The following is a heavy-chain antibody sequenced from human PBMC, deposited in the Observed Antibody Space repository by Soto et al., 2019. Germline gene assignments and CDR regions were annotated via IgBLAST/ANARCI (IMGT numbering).Heavy chain of an antibody. CDR1: GYSFTSYW. V-gene: IGHV5-51*01. CDR2: IYPGDSDT. Sequence: PGESLKISCKGSGYSFTSYWIDWVRQMPGKGLEWMGIIYPGDSDTRYSPSFQGQVTISADKSISTAYLQWSSLKASDTAMYYCARNYPTTFARPCDAFDIWGQGTMVT. D-gene: IGHD2-2*01. J-gene: IGHJ3*02. CDR3: ARNYPTTFARPCDAFDI.